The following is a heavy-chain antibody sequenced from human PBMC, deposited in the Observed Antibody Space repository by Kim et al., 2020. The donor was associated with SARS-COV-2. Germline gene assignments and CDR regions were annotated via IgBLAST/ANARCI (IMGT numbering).Heavy chain of an antibody. Sequence: SETLSLTCAVYGGSFSGYYWSWIRQPPGKGLEWIGEINHSGSTNYNPSLKSRVTISVDTSKNQFSLKLSSVTAADTAVYYCARGRSITIFGVVILRPNWFGPGGQGNLVTVSS. V-gene: IGHV4-34*01. J-gene: IGHJ5*02. CDR2: INHSGST. CDR1: GGSFSGYY. D-gene: IGHD3-3*01. CDR3: ARGRSITIFGVVILRPNWFGP.